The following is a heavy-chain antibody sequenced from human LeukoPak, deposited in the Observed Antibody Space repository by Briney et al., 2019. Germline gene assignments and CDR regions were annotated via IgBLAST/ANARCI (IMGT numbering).Heavy chain of an antibody. CDR2: IKQEGREK. CDR1: GFTFSRYW. Sequence: GGSLRLSCAASGFTFSRYWMRWGRQAPGKGVEWVAKIKQEGREKYYVESVKGRFTISRDNAKISLYLQMNSLTAEDTAVYYCARDLIAGRSDAFDIWGQGTMVTVSS. J-gene: IGHJ3*02. V-gene: IGHV3-7*01. D-gene: IGHD6-13*01. CDR3: ARDLIAGRSDAFDI.